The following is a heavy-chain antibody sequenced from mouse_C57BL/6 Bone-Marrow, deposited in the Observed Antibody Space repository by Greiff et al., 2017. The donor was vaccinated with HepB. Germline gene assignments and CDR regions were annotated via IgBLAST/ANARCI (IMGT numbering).Heavy chain of an antibody. D-gene: IGHD2-3*01. CDR1: GYTFTSYG. CDR3: ANGYFPMDY. CDR2: IYPRSGNT. J-gene: IGHJ4*01. Sequence: QVQLKESGAELARPGASVKLSCKASGYTFTSYGISWVKQRTGQGLVWIGEIYPRSGNTYYNEKFRGKATLTADKSSSTAYMELRSLTSEDSAVYFCANGYFPMDYWGQGTSVTVSS. V-gene: IGHV1-81*01.